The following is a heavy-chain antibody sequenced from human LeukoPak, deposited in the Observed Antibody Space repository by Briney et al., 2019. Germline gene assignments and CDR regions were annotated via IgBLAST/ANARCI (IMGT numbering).Heavy chain of an antibody. CDR3: GVVPGSGH. D-gene: IGHD2-21*01. CDR1: GFTFSSYW. CDR2: INGDGSSI. J-gene: IGHJ1*01. Sequence: GGSLRLSCEASGFTFSSYWMHWVRQAPGKGLVWVSRINGDGSSITYADSVKGRFTISRDTSKNTLYLQMTSLRAADTAVYYCGVVPGSGHWGQGTLVTVSS. V-gene: IGHV3-74*01.